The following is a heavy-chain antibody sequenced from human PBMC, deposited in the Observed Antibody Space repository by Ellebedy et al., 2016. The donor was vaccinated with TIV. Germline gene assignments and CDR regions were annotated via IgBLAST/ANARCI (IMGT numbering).Heavy chain of an antibody. V-gene: IGHV1-18*04. CDR1: GYTFTSYG. J-gene: IGHJ6*02. CDR2: ISAYNGNT. CDR3: ASRDEYYYGMDV. Sequence: ASVKVSCXASGYTFTSYGISWVRQAPGQGLEWMGWISAYNGNTNYAQKLQGRVTMTTDTSTSTAYMELRSLRSDDTAVYYCASRDEYYYGMDVWGQGTTVTVSS.